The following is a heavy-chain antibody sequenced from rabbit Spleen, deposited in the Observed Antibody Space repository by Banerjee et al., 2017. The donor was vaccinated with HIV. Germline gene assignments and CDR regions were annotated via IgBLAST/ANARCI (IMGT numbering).Heavy chain of an antibody. CDR1: GFDFSRGYD. CDR3: ARDHYGVGVFSL. D-gene: IGHD2-1*01. J-gene: IGHJ4*01. Sequence: QQLVESGGGLVKPGASLTVTCTASGFDFSRGYDMCWVRQAPGKGLEWIGCIYTGNVKTYYASWAKGRFTISKTSSTTVTLQMTSLTVADTATYFCARDHYGVGVFSLWGPGTLVTVS. V-gene: IGHV1S40*01. CDR2: IYTGNVKT.